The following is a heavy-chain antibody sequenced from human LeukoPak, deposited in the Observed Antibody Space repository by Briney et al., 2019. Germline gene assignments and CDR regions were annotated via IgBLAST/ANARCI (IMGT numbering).Heavy chain of an antibody. CDR1: GFTFNNYA. Sequence: GSLRLSFAAAGFTFNNYAMSWVRQAPGKGLKWVSGISSGGSTYYADSVKGRFTISRDISKNTLYLKMNSLRAEDTAVYYCAKDTYSTSPYFFDYWGQGTLVTVSS. CDR2: ISSGGST. CDR3: AKDTYSTSPYFFDY. V-gene: IGHV3-23*01. D-gene: IGHD1-26*01. J-gene: IGHJ4*02.